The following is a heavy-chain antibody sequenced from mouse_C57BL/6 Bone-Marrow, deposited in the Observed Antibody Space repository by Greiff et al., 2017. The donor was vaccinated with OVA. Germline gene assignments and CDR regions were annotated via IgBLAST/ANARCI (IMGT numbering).Heavy chain of an antibody. Sequence: QVQLQQPGAVLVMPGASVKLSCKASGYTFTSYWMHWVKQRPGQGLEWIGEIDPSDSYTNYNQKFKGKSTLTVDKSSSTAYMQLSSLTSEDSAVYYCARRDYGSSPYFDYWGQGTTLTVSS. CDR2: IDPSDSYT. CDR3: ARRDYGSSPYFDY. V-gene: IGHV1-69*01. J-gene: IGHJ2*01. CDR1: GYTFTSYW. D-gene: IGHD1-1*01.